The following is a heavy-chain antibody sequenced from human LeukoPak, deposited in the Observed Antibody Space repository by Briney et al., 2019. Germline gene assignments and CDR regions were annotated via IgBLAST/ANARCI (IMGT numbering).Heavy chain of an antibody. D-gene: IGHD1-20*01. V-gene: IGHV3-23*01. CDR2: ISCSGGST. CDR3: AKYAVVITGSYYYYYYMDV. CDR1: GFTFSSYA. J-gene: IGHJ6*03. Sequence: GRSLGLSCAASGFTFSSYAMSWVRQAPGKGLEWVSAISCSGGSTYYADSVKGRFTISRDNSKNTLYLQMNSLRAEDTAVYYCAKYAVVITGSYYYYYYMDVWGKGTTVTVSS.